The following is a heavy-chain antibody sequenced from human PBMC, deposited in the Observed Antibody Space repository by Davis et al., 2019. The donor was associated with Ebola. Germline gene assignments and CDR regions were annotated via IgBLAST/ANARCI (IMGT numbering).Heavy chain of an antibody. CDR2: INWNSDSI. CDR1: GFAFGDYA. V-gene: IGHV3-9*01. D-gene: IGHD3-16*01. J-gene: IGHJ4*02. CDR3: TRDFDWDGGY. Sequence: GGSLRLTCAGSGFAFGDYAMHWVRQAPGKGLEWVSGINWNSDSIVYADSVKGRFTISRDNAKNTLYLQMNSLRAEDTAVYYCTRDFDWDGGYWGQGTVVTVSP.